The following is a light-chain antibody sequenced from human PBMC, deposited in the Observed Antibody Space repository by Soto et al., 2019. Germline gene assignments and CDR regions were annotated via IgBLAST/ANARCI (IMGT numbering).Light chain of an antibody. CDR1: QSVSSN. J-gene: IGKJ1*01. CDR2: GAS. CDR3: QQYNNWPPWT. Sequence: EIVMTQSPATLSVSPGERATLSCRASQSVSSNLAWYQQKPGQAPRLLIYGASTRATGIPARFSGSGSGTDFTFTISSLQSEDFAVYYCQQYNNWPPWTFGQGTKVEIK. V-gene: IGKV3-15*01.